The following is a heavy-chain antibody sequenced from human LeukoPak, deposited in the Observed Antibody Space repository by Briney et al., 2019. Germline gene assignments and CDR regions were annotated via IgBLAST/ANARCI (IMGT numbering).Heavy chain of an antibody. CDR2: ISSSGSTI. J-gene: IGHJ3*02. V-gene: IGHV3-48*03. CDR1: GFTFSSYE. Sequence: GGSLRLSCAASGFTFSSYEMNWVRQAPGKGLEWVSYISSSGSTIYYADSVKGRFTISRDNAKNSLYLQMNSLRAEDTAVYYCAGYYHGGAALDIWGQGTMVTVSS. CDR3: AGYYHGGAALDI. D-gene: IGHD3-22*01.